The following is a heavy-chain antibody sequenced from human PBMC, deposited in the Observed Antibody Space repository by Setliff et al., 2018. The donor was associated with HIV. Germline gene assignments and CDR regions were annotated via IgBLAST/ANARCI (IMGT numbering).Heavy chain of an antibody. J-gene: IGHJ3*02. CDR1: GDSVSGYY. V-gene: IGHV4-4*07. CDR3: ARDRIEVIAETPHDVFDI. D-gene: IGHD6-13*01. CDR2: VHSSATS. Sequence: PSETLSLTCAVSGDSVSGYYWSWIRQSAGRGLEWIGCVHSSATSNYNPSLKGRVAMSVDTAKNQFSLKLTSVSAADTAVYFCARDRIEVIAETPHDVFDIWGRGTMVTVSS.